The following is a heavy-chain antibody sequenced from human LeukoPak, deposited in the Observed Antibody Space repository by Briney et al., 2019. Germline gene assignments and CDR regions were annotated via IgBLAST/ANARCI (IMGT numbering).Heavy chain of an antibody. CDR1: GDSITTSY. V-gene: IGHV4-4*07. Sequence: SETLSLTCTVPGDSITTSYWSWIRQPAGERLEWIGRIYASGSTNYNPSLKSRVTMSVDTSKKQFSLKLSSVTAADTAVYYCARCGGDCYFDYWGQGTLVTVSS. J-gene: IGHJ4*02. D-gene: IGHD2-21*01. CDR2: IYASGST. CDR3: ARCGGDCYFDY.